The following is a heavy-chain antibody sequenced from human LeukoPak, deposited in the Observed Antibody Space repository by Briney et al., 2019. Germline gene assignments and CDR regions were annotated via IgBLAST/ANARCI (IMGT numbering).Heavy chain of an antibody. CDR2: INGNGGST. V-gene: IGHV1-46*01. Sequence: ASVKVSCKASGYTFTSYYMHWVRQAPGQGLECMGIINGNGGSTRYAQKFQGRVTMTVDMSTSTVYMELNSLRSVDTAVYYCARDALYSYSPPGDYWGQGTLVTVSS. D-gene: IGHD1-26*01. CDR1: GYTFTSYY. J-gene: IGHJ4*02. CDR3: ARDALYSYSPPGDY.